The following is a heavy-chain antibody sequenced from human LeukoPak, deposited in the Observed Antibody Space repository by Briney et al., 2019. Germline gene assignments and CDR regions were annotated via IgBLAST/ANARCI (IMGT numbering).Heavy chain of an antibody. CDR2: ISGSGGST. D-gene: IGHD3-9*01. CDR1: GFTFSSYA. CDR3: AKSLAYDILTGYSAPFDY. V-gene: IGHV3-23*01. Sequence: GGSLRLSCAASGFTFSSYAMHWVRQAPGKGLEWVSAISGSGGSTYYADSVKGRFTISRDNSKNTLYLQMNSLRAEDTAVYYCAKSLAYDILTGYSAPFDYWGQGTLVTVSS. J-gene: IGHJ4*02.